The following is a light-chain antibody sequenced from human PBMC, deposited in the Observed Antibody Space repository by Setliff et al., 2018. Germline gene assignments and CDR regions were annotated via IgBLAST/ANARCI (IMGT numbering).Light chain of an antibody. J-gene: IGKJ4*01. V-gene: IGKV3-15*01. CDR2: GAS. CDR1: QSVSSS. Sequence: EIVMTQSPATLSVSPGERATLSCRASQSVSSSLAWYQHKPGQAPRPLVYGASTRATGIPARFSGGGSETEFTLTISSLQSEDFAIYYCQQYNDWPLNFGGGTKVDIK. CDR3: QQYNDWPLN.